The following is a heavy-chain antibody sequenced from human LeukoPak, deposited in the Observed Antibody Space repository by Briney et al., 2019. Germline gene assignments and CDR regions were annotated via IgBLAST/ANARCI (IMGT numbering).Heavy chain of an antibody. J-gene: IGHJ5*02. Sequence: GGSLRLSCAASGFTFSNAWMSWVRQAPGKGLEWVGRIKSKTDGGTTDYAAPMKGRFTISRDDSKNTLYLQMNSLKTEDTAVYYCTTPHGRWLQLEGAWGQGTLVTVSS. CDR2: IKSKTDGGTT. D-gene: IGHD5-24*01. CDR1: GFTFSNAW. V-gene: IGHV3-15*01. CDR3: TTPHGRWLQLEGA.